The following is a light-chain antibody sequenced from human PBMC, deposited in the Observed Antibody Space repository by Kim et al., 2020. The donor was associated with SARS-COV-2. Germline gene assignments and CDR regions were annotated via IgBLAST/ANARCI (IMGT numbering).Light chain of an antibody. CDR2: GAS. CDR3: HQYEDWPT. Sequence: LSGSPGERVTLSGRASQSVSRNLAWYQQKPGQAPRLLMYGASTRATGFPARFSGSGSGTEFTLTISSLQSEDFALYFCHQYEDWPTFGQGTKLEI. CDR1: QSVSRN. J-gene: IGKJ2*01. V-gene: IGKV3-15*01.